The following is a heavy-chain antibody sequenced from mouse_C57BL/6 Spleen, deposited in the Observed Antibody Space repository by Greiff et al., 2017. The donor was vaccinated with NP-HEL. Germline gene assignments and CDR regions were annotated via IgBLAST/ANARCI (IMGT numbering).Heavy chain of an antibody. CDR2: IDPETGGT. V-gene: IGHV1-15*01. Sequence: VKVVESGAELVRPGASVTLSCKASGYTFTDYEMHWVKQTPVHGLEWIGAIDPETGGTAYNQKFKGKAILTADKSSSTAYMELRSLTSEDSAVYYCTTGTETFAYWGQGTLVTVSA. J-gene: IGHJ3*01. CDR1: GYTFTDYE. CDR3: TTGTETFAY. D-gene: IGHD3-3*01.